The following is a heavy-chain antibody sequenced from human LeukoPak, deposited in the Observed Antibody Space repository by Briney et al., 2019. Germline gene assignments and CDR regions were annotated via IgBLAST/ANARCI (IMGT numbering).Heavy chain of an antibody. CDR2: ISSSSSTI. D-gene: IGHD3/OR15-3a*01. V-gene: IGHV3-48*01. CDR1: GFTFSSYS. Sequence: TGGSLRLSCAASGFTFSSYSMNWVRQAPGKGLEWVSYISSSSSTIYYADSVKGRFTISRDNAKNSLYLQMNSLRAEDTAVYYCAIGPRRELGDYWGQGTLVTVSS. CDR3: AIGPRRELGDY. J-gene: IGHJ4*02.